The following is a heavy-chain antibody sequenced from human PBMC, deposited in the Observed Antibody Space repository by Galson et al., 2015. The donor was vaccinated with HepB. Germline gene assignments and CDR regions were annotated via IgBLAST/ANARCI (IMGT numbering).Heavy chain of an antibody. D-gene: IGHD6-6*01. Sequence: SLRLSCADSGFIFSSYSMNWVRQAPGTGLEWVSYTNTIGTSIYYADSVKGRFTISRDNAKNSVFLQMNSLRVDDTAVFYCATGLMQLLDTWGQRTLVTVTS. V-gene: IGHV3-48*01. CDR1: GFIFSSYS. J-gene: IGHJ5*02. CDR2: TNTIGTSI. CDR3: ATGLMQLLDT.